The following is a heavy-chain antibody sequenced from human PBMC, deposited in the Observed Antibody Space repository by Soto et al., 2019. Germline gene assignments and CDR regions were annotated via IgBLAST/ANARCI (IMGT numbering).Heavy chain of an antibody. Sequence: GGSLRLSCAASGFTFSSYAMHWVRQAPGKGLEWVAVISYDGSNKYYADSVKGRFTISRDNSKNTLYLQMNSLRAEDTAVYYCARDKECSGGSCYSGYYYGMDVWGQGTTVTVSS. CDR1: GFTFSSYA. CDR3: ARDKECSGGSCYSGYYYGMDV. V-gene: IGHV3-30-3*01. J-gene: IGHJ6*02. D-gene: IGHD2-15*01. CDR2: ISYDGSNK.